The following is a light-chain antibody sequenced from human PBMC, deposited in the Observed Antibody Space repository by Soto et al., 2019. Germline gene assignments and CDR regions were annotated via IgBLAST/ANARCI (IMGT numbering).Light chain of an antibody. J-gene: IGKJ2*01. CDR2: DAS. CDR1: QDISNF. Sequence: DIQMTQSPSTLSASVGDRVTISCRASQDISNFLAWYQHKPGKAPKLLIYDASTLQTGVPSRFRGSGFGTDFTLTISGLQPDDFATYFCQLHDDFSHATFGQGTKVEIK. CDR3: QLHDDFSHAT. V-gene: IGKV1-5*01.